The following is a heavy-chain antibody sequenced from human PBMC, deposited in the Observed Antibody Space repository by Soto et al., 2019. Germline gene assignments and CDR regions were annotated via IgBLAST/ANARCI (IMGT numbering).Heavy chain of an antibody. V-gene: IGHV4-61*01. D-gene: IGHD1-26*01. CDR2: IYNNGST. Sequence: SETLSLTCSISGGSVSSGSYYWSWIRQPPGKGLEWIGYIYNNGSTNYKSSLKSRVTISVDTSKNQFSLKLSFVTAADTAVYYCARRDPEWELGGGWFDPWGQGTMVTVSS. CDR1: GGSVSSGSYY. CDR3: ARRDPEWELGGGWFDP. J-gene: IGHJ5*02.